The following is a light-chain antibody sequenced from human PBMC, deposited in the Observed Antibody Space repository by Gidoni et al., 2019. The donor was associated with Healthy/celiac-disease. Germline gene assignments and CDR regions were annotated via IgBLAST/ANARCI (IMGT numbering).Light chain of an antibody. V-gene: IGKV1-39*01. J-gene: IGKJ4*01. Sequence: DIQMTQSPSSLSASVGYRVTITCRASQSISSYLNWYQQKPGKAPKLLIYAASSLQSGVPSRFSGSGSGTDFTITISSLQPEDFATYYCQQSYSTPPLTCGGGTKVEIK. CDR3: QQSYSTPPLT. CDR1: QSISSY. CDR2: AAS.